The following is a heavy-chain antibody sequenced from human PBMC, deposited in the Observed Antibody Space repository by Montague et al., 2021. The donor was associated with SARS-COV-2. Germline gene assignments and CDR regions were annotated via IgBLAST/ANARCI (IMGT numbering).Heavy chain of an antibody. CDR1: GFSLNSKGVC. V-gene: IGHV2-70*17. J-gene: IGHJ1*01. CDR2: IDWDDAK. Sequence: PALVKPTQTLTLTCTFSGFSLNSKGVCVTWIRQPPGGALESLARIDWDDAKFYNTSLKARLAVSKGASETQVVLKVTDLDPADTATYFCARMECGTVSSVEXWGQGIKVTVSS. CDR3: ARMECGTVSSVEX. D-gene: IGHD1-7*01.